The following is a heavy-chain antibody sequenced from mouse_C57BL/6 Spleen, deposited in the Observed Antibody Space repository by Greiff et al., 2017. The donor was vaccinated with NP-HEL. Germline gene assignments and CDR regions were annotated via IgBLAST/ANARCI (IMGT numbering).Heavy chain of an antibody. CDR1: GFTFSSYG. CDR3: ARRGYDYDAFDY. V-gene: IGHV5-6*02. CDR2: ISSGGSYT. J-gene: IGHJ2*01. Sequence: EVKLMESGGDLVKPGGSLKLSCAASGFTFSSYGMSWVRQTPDKRLEWVATISSGGSYTYYPDSVKGRFTISRDNAKNTLYLQMSSLKSEDTAMYCCARRGYDYDAFDYWGQGTTLTVSS. D-gene: IGHD2-4*01.